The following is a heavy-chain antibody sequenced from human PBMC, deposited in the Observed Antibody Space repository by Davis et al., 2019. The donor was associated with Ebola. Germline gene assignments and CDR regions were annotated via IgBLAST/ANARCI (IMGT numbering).Heavy chain of an antibody. J-gene: IGHJ4*02. CDR2: INHSGST. CDR1: GGSFSGYY. V-gene: IGHV4-34*01. CDR3: ARGVPGY. Sequence: SQTLSLTCAVYGGSFSGYYWSWIRQSPGKGLEWIGEINHSGSTNYNPSLKSRVTISVDTSKNQFSLKLSSVTAADTAVYYCARGVPGYWGQGTLVTVSS.